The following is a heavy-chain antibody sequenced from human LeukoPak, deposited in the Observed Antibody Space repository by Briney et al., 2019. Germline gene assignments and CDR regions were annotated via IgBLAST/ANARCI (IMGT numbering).Heavy chain of an antibody. CDR2: IQYDGSNK. V-gene: IGHV3-30*02. J-gene: IGHJ2*01. Sequence: GGSLRLSCAASGFTFSSYGIHWVRQAPGKGLEWVAFIQYDGSNKYYADSVKGRFTFSRDNSKNTLYLQMNSLRAEDTAVYYCAKERSRLGLYLDLWGRGTLVTVSS. CDR1: GFTFSSYG. D-gene: IGHD2/OR15-2a*01. CDR3: AKERSRLGLYLDL.